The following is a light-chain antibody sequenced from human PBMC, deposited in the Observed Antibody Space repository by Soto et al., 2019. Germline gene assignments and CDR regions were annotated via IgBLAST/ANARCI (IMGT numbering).Light chain of an antibody. J-gene: IGKJ5*01. CDR3: QQYNNWPPIT. CDR1: QSVSSK. CDR2: GAS. Sequence: EIVMTQSPATLSLSPGEISTLSCRSSQSVSSKLAWYQQKPGQAPRLLIYGASTRATGIPARFSGSGSGTEFTLTISSLQSEDFAVYYCQQYNNWPPITFGQGTRLEIK. V-gene: IGKV3-15*01.